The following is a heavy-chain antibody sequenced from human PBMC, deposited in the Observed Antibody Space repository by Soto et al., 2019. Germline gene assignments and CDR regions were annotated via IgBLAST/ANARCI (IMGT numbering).Heavy chain of an antibody. CDR2: TFHSGST. CDR1: GDSIRSSHR. CDR3: AKSNGDSLFFDY. D-gene: IGHD4-17*01. Sequence: GTLYLTCAVSGDSIRSSHRWSCVRQPPGNGLEWLGETFHSGSTTYNPSLRRRVTISADKSKNQFSLRLTSVIAADTAVYYCAKSNGDSLFFDYCGQGALVTVYS. J-gene: IGHJ4*02. V-gene: IGHV4-4*02.